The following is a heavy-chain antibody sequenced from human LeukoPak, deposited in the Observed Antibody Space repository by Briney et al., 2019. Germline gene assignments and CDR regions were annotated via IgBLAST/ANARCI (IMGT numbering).Heavy chain of an antibody. D-gene: IGHD3-10*01. CDR3: AMVRGVIRGAYYYGMDV. J-gene: IGHJ6*02. CDR1: GITFRSYN. CDR2: IGGDSSPI. Sequence: GGSLRLSCVVSGITFRSYNMNWVRQAPGKGLEWLSYIGGDSSPIFYADSVKGRFTISRDNSKNTLYLQMNSLRAEDTAVYYCAMVRGVIRGAYYYGMDVWGQGTTVTVSS. V-gene: IGHV3-48*01.